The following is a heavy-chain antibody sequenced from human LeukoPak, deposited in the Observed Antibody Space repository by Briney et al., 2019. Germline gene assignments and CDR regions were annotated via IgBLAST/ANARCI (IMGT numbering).Heavy chain of an antibody. CDR3: ARDGSAPTPDAFDI. J-gene: IGHJ3*02. CDR1: GGTFSSYA. D-gene: IGHD2-15*01. Sequence: SVKVSCKASGGTFSSYAISWVRQAPGPGLEWMGGIIPIFGTANYAQKFQGRVTITTDESTSTAYMELSSLRSEDTAVYYCARDGSAPTPDAFDIWGQGTMVTVSS. V-gene: IGHV1-69*05. CDR2: IIPIFGTA.